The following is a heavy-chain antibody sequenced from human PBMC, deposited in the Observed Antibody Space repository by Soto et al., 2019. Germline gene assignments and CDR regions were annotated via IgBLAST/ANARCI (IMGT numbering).Heavy chain of an antibody. CDR2: FYYSGAT. J-gene: IGHJ5*02. Sequence: QVQLQESGPGLVRPSETLSLSCTVSGDAIRRYFWSWIRQSPGKGLEWVGSFYYSGATDYTPSLKSRVTISVDTSKNQLSLRLTSVTAADTAVYYCTRPTSGSGKGSWLDPWGQGTLVTVSS. V-gene: IGHV4-59*08. D-gene: IGHD3-10*01. CDR1: GDAIRRYF. CDR3: TRPTSGSGKGSWLDP.